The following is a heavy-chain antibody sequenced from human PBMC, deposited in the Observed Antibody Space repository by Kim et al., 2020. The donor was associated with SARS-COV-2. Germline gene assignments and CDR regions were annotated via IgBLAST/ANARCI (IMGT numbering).Heavy chain of an antibody. J-gene: IGHJ4*02. Sequence: ADSVKGRFTISRDNSKNTLYLQMNSLRAEDTAVYYCAKERGLLWFGELTYWGQGTLVTVSS. CDR3: AKERGLLWFGELTY. V-gene: IGHV3-23*01. D-gene: IGHD3-10*01.